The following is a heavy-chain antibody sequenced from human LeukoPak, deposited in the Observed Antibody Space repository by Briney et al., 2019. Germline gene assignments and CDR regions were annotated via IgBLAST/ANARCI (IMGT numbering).Heavy chain of an antibody. V-gene: IGHV3-9*01. CDR1: GFTFDDYA. Sequence: PGGSLRLSCAASGFTFDDYAMHWVRQAPGKGLEWVSGISWNSGSIGYADSVKGRFTISRDNAKNSLYLQMNSLRAEDTALYYCAKDYYDSSGYPYYFDYWGQGTLVTVSS. CDR2: ISWNSGSI. D-gene: IGHD3-22*01. CDR3: AKDYYDSSGYPYYFDY. J-gene: IGHJ4*02.